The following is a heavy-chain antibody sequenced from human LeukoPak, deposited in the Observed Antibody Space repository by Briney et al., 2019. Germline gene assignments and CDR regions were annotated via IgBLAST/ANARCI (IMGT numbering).Heavy chain of an antibody. CDR1: GYTFTSYD. CDR2: MNPNSGNT. J-gene: IGHJ4*02. Sequence: ASVKVSCKASGYTFTSYDINWVRQATGQGREWMGWMNPNSGNTGCAQKFQGRVTMTRNTSISTAYMELSSLRSEDTAVYYCAKGRSKGFLYSGFSTLGYWGQGTLVTVSS. D-gene: IGHD2-21*01. V-gene: IGHV1-8*01. CDR3: AKGRSKGFLYSGFSTLGY.